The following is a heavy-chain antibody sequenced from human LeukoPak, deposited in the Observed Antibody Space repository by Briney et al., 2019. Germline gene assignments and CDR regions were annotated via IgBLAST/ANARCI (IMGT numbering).Heavy chain of an antibody. CDR1: GYTLTELS. D-gene: IGHD2-21*01. V-gene: IGHV1-24*01. Sequence: ASVKVSCNVSGYTLTELSMHWGRQAPGKGLEWMGGFDPEVGETIYAQKFQGRVTMTEDTSTDTAYMELSSLRSEDTAVYFCATFVVGALDTFDIWGQGTMVTVSS. CDR3: ATFVVGALDTFDI. J-gene: IGHJ3*02. CDR2: FDPEVGET.